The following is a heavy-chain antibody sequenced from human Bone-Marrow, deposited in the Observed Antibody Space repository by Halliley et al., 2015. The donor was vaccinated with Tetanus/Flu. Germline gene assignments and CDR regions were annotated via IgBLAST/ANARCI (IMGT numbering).Heavy chain of an antibody. J-gene: IGHJ3*02. Sequence: VQLVQSGAVVKKPGESLRISCKGSGYSFPSYWITWVRQKPGKGLEWMGRIDPSDSYTSYSPSLQGHVTISADKSTSTAYLQWSSLQASDTTIYFCARHPLITVAGRFHAFEIWGQGTMVTVSS. CDR1: GYSFPSYW. D-gene: IGHD6-19*01. V-gene: IGHV5-10-1*01. CDR2: IDPSDSYT. CDR3: ARHPLITVAGRFHAFEI.